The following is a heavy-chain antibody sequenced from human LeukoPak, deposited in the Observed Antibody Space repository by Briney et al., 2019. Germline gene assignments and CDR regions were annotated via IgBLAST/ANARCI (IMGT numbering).Heavy chain of an antibody. V-gene: IGHV3-30*02. CDR1: GFTFSNHG. J-gene: IGHJ4*02. D-gene: IGHD6-13*01. CDR2: VGYDETNK. Sequence: GGSLRLSCAASGFTFSNHGMHWVRQAPGKGLEWVAFVGYDETNKYYADSVKGRFTISRDNSRNALYLQMNNLRADETAVYYCAKDLGKYSISWSDYWGQGTLVIVSS. CDR3: AKDLGKYSISWSDY.